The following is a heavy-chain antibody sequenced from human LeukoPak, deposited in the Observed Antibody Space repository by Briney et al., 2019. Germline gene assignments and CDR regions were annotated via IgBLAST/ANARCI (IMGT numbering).Heavy chain of an antibody. CDR1: GGSISSSNW. J-gene: IGHJ6*04. V-gene: IGHV4-4*02. CDR2: IYHSGST. CDR3: AGCSDCGSTSCYSGVYYGMDV. D-gene: IGHD2-2*01. Sequence: SGTLSLTCAVSGGSISSSNWWSWVRQPPGKGLEWIGEIYHSGSTNYNPSLKSRVTISVDKSKNQFSLKLSSVTAADTAVYYCAGCSDCGSTSCYSGVYYGMDVWGKGTTVTVSS.